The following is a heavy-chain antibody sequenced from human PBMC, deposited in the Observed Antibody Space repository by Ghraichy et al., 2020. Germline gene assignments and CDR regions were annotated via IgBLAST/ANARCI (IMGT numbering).Heavy chain of an antibody. CDR1: GFTFSSYA. CDR2: ISSNGGTT. CDR3: VRAIQGRINPPKNFDY. Sequence: GGSLRLSCSASGFTFSSYAMHWVRQAPGKGLEYVSSISSNGGTTNYADSVKDRFTISRDNSKNTLYLQMSSLRVDDTAVYYCVRAIQGRINPPKNFDYWGQGTLVTVSS. D-gene: IGHD3-10*01. V-gene: IGHV3-64D*09. J-gene: IGHJ4*02.